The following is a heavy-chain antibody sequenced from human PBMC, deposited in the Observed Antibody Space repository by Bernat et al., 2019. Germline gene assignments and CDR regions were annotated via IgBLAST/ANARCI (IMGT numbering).Heavy chain of an antibody. CDR3: GSGGEYSYGYFDY. CDR1: GFTFSSYA. J-gene: IGHJ4*02. CDR2: ISNNGGST. D-gene: IGHD5-18*01. Sequence: EVQLVESGGGLVQPGGSLRLSCAASGFTFSSYAMHWVRQAPGKGLEYVSAISNNGGSTYYVNSVKGRFTISRDNSKNTLYLQMGSMRAEDMAVYYCGSGGEYSYGYFDYWGQGTLVTVSS. V-gene: IGHV3-64*01.